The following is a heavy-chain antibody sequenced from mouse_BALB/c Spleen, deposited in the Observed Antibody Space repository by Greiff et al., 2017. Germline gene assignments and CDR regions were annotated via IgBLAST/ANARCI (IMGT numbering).Heavy chain of an antibody. V-gene: IGHV14-3*02. D-gene: IGHD1-1*01. Sequence: EVKLVESGAELVKPGASVKLSCTASGFNIKDTYMHWVKQRPEQGLEWIGRIDPANGNTKYDPKFQGKATITADTSSNTAYLQLSSLTSEDTAVYYCARVYYYGSSYAFDYWGQGTTLTVSS. CDR3: ARVYYYGSSYAFDY. CDR2: IDPANGNT. CDR1: GFNIKDTY. J-gene: IGHJ2*01.